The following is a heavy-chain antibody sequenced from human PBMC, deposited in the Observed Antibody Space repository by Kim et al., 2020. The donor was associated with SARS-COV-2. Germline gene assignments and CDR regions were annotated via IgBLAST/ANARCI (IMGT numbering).Heavy chain of an antibody. Sequence: GTPNDNPSLKSRGTIAVDTSTKQFSLKLNSVTTADTAVYYCARDRQVFDYWGRGTLVTVSS. CDR2: GTP. V-gene: IGHV4-59*01. CDR3: ARDRQVFDY. J-gene: IGHJ4*02.